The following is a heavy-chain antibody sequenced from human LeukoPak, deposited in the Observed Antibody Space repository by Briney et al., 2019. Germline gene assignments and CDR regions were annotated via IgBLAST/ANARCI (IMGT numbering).Heavy chain of an antibody. D-gene: IGHD3-10*01. CDR3: VRDEIRSGAFDI. CDR2: ISGGGTTI. J-gene: IGHJ3*02. CDR1: GFTFGSHA. Sequence: GGSLRLSCATSGFTFGSHAMSWVRQAPGKGLEWVSYISGGGTTIYDADSVKGRFTISRDNAKNSLYLQLNSLTAEDTAVHYCVRDEIRSGAFDIWGQGTMVTVSS. V-gene: IGHV3-48*03.